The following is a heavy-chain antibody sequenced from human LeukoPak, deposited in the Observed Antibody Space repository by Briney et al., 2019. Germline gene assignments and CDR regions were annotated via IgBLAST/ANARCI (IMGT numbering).Heavy chain of an antibody. Sequence: SETLSLTCTVSGGSIRSDNYYWSWIRQPPGKGLEWIGYIYYTGSTYYNPSLRSRVTISVDTSNNQFSLKLSSVTAADTAVYYCARQRRTGDLGWGQGTLVTVSS. CDR3: ARQRRTGDLG. J-gene: IGHJ4*02. D-gene: IGHD7-27*01. V-gene: IGHV4-30-4*08. CDR1: GGSIRSDNYY. CDR2: IYYTGST.